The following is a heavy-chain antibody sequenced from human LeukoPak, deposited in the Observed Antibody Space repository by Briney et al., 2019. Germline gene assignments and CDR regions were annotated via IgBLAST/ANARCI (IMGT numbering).Heavy chain of an antibody. CDR2: ISAYNGNT. J-gene: IGHJ4*02. CDR3: ARGSVLVFGELLPFDY. Sequence: ASVKVSCKASGYTFTSYGISWVRQAPGQGLEWMGWISAYNGNTNYAQKLQGRVTMTTDTSTSTAYMELRSLRSDDTAVYYCARGSVLVFGELLPFDYGGQGTLVTVSS. CDR1: GYTFTSYG. D-gene: IGHD3-10*02. V-gene: IGHV1-18*04.